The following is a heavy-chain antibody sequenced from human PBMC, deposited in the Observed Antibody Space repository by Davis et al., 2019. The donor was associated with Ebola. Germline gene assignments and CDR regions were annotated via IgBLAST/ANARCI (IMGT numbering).Heavy chain of an antibody. D-gene: IGHD3-3*01. CDR3: ARAPYYDFWSGYTKREGYYGMDV. CDR2: IIPIFGTA. CDR1: GGTFSSYA. V-gene: IGHV1-69*13. J-gene: IGHJ6*02. Sequence: SVKVSCKASGGTFSSYAISWVRQAPGQGLEWMGGIIPIFGTANYAQKFQGRVTITADESTSTAYMELSSLRSEDTAVYYCARAPYYDFWSGYTKREGYYGMDVWGQGTTVTVSS.